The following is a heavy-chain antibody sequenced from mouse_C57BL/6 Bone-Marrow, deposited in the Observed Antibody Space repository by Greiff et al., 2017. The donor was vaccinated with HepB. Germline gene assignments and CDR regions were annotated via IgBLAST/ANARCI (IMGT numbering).Heavy chain of an antibody. CDR2: IYPRSGNT. V-gene: IGHV1-81*01. CDR3: ARGYYYGSSSYFDY. CDR1: GYTFTSYG. Sequence: QVQLQQSGAELARPGASVKLSCKASGYTFTSYGISWVKQRTGQGLEWIGEIYPRSGNTYYNEKFKGKVTLTADKSSSTAYMELRSLTSEDSAVYFCARGYYYGSSSYFDYWGQGTTLTVSS. J-gene: IGHJ2*01. D-gene: IGHD1-1*01.